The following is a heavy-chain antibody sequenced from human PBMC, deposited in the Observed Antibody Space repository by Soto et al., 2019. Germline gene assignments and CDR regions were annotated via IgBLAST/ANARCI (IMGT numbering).Heavy chain of an antibody. CDR2: IYHSGST. V-gene: IGHV4-4*02. CDR3: ARAYSSGWSYYFDY. D-gene: IGHD6-19*01. CDR1: GGSISSSNW. Sequence: SETLSLTCAVSGGSISSSNWWSWVRQPPGKGLEWIGEIYHSGSTNYNPSLKSRVTISVDKSKNQFSLKLSSVTAADTAVYYCARAYSSGWSYYFDYWGQGTLVTVSS. J-gene: IGHJ4*02.